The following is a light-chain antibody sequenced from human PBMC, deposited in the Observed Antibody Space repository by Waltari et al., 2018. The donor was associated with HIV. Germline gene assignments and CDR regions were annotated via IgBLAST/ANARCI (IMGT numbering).Light chain of an antibody. CDR2: EDT. CDR1: RGNIRSYY. V-gene: IGLV6-57*04. J-gene: IGLJ2*01. CDR3: QSYYLNIVV. Sequence: NFILTQPPPVSESPGKTVTISCTRSRGNIRSYYVQWYQQRPDSAPTTVIYEDTKRPSGVPDRFSGSIDSSSNSASLTISGLQTDDEADYYCQSYYLNIVVFGGGTKLTVL.